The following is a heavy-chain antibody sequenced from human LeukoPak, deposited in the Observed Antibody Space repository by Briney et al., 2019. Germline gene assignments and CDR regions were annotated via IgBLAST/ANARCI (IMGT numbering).Heavy chain of an antibody. V-gene: IGHV1-69*05. Sequence: SVKVSCKASGGTFSSYAISWVRQAPGQGLEWMGGIIPIFGTANYAQKFQGRVTITTDESTSTAYMELSSLRSEDTAVYYRARQKVPAAGYYMDVWGKGTTVTVSS. J-gene: IGHJ6*03. D-gene: IGHD2-2*01. CDR2: IIPIFGTA. CDR1: GGTFSSYA. CDR3: ARQKVPAAGYYMDV.